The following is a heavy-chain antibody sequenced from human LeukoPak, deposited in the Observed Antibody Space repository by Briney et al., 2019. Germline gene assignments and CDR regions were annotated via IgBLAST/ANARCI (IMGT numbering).Heavy chain of an antibody. CDR1: GLGVSDAW. J-gene: IGHJ4*02. Sequence: GGSLRLSCAASGLGVSDAWMSWVRQPPGKGPEWVGRIKSKTDGGTTDYVASVKGRFTISRDDSKNTLYLQMNSLKTEDTAVYYWTGSPDWGRGTLVIVSS. V-gene: IGHV3-15*01. CDR3: TGSPD. CDR2: IKSKTDGGTT.